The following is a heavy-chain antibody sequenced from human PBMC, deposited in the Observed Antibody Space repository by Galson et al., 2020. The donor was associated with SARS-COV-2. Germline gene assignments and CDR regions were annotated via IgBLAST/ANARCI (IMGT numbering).Heavy chain of an antibody. CDR3: ARDLYYYDSSGYHNWFDP. D-gene: IGHD3-22*01. Sequence: SETLSLTCAVSGGSISSGGSSWSWIRQPPGKGLEWIGYIYHSGSTYYNPSLKSRVTISVDRSKNQFSLKLSSVTAADTAVYYCARDLYYYDSSGYHNWFDPWGQGTLVTVSS. V-gene: IGHV4-30-2*01. CDR1: GGSISSGGSS. CDR2: IYHSGST. J-gene: IGHJ5*02.